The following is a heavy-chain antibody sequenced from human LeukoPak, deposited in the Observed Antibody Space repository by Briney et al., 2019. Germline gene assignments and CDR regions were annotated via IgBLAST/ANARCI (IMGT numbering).Heavy chain of an antibody. D-gene: IGHD4-23*01. CDR1: GDSISSTSYY. Sequence: SGPGLVKPSETLSLTCTVSGDSISSTSYYWGWIRQPPGKGLEWIGSIYYTGSTYYNPSLKSRVTISVDTSKNQFSLKLSSVTAADTAVYYCARGNTVAYIYWYFDLWGRGTLVTVSS. CDR3: ARGNTVAYIYWYFDL. J-gene: IGHJ2*01. V-gene: IGHV4-39*07. CDR2: IYYTGST.